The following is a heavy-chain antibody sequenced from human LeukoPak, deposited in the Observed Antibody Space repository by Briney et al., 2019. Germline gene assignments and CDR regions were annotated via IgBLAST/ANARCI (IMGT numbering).Heavy chain of an antibody. CDR3: ARDEQLVDY. Sequence: GGSLRLSCAASGFTFSSYSMNWVRQAPGKGLEWVSSISNSRYIYYADSVKGRFTISRDNSKTSLYLQMHSLRAEDTAVYYCARDEQLVDYWGQGTLVTVSS. J-gene: IGHJ4*02. CDR2: ISNSRYI. D-gene: IGHD6-6*01. CDR1: GFTFSSYS. V-gene: IGHV3-21*01.